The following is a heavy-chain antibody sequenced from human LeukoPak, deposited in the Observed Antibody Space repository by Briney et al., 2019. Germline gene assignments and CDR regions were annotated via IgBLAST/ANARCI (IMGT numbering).Heavy chain of an antibody. CDR1: GFTFSSYG. Sequence: PGGSLRLSCAASGFTFSSYGMHWVRQAPGKGLERVAVIWYDGSNKYYADSVKGRFAISRDNSKNTLYLQMNSLRAEDTAVYYCAKDPSGDLTASTDYWGQGTLVTVSS. J-gene: IGHJ4*02. V-gene: IGHV3-33*06. CDR3: AKDPSGDLTASTDY. CDR2: IWYDGSNK. D-gene: IGHD1-26*01.